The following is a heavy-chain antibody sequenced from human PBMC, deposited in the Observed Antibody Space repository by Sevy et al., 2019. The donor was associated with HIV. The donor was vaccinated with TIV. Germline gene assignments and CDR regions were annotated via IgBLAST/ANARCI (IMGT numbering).Heavy chain of an antibody. J-gene: IGHJ5*01. CDR2: IRCDGGYI. CDR1: GFTFSGYG. Sequence: GGSLRLSCAASGFTFSGYGMHWVRQAPGKGLEWVAFIRCDGGYIYDADSVKGRFTISRDNSKSTLYLQMNSLRAEDTAIYYCAKGQTGDSWGQGTLVTVSS. V-gene: IGHV3-30*02. CDR3: AKGQTGDS.